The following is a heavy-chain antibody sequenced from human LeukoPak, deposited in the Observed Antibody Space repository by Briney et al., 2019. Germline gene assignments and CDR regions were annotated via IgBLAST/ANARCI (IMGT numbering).Heavy chain of an antibody. CDR2: IFPGNSGT. J-gene: IGHJ4*02. Sequence: GDSLKISCKGSGYSFTTYWIGWVRQLPGKGLEWMGIIFPGNSGTTYSPSFQGQVTISADKSISTAYLQWSSLKASDTAMYYCARRGSGYDYWGQGTLVTVSS. D-gene: IGHD3-3*01. CDR3: ARRGSGYDY. CDR1: GYSFTTYW. V-gene: IGHV5-51*01.